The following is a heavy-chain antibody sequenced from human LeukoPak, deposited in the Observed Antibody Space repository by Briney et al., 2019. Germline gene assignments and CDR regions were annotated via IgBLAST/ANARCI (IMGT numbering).Heavy chain of an antibody. V-gene: IGHV4-59*01. Sequence: KASETLSLTCTVSGGSISSYYWSWIRQPPGKGLEWIGYIYYSGSTNYNPSLKSRVTISVDTSKNQFSLKLSSVTAADTAVYYCARGREVVPAAIMQKSARLNDAFDIWGQGTMVTVSS. CDR3: ARGREVVPAAIMQKSARLNDAFDI. D-gene: IGHD2-2*01. CDR2: IYYSGST. CDR1: GGSISSYY. J-gene: IGHJ3*02.